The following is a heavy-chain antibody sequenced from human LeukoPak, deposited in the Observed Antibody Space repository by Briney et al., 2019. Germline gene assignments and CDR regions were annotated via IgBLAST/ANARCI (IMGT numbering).Heavy chain of an antibody. CDR1: GFTFNSYV. CDR3: AKFRGIAAAGRDAFDI. CDR2: ISDGGGTT. J-gene: IGHJ3*02. D-gene: IGHD6-13*01. V-gene: IGHV3-23*01. Sequence: GGSLRLSCVASGFTFNSYVMSWVRQAPGEGLEWVSGISDGGGTTYYADSVKGRFTISRDNSKNTLYLQMNSLRAEDTAVYYCAKFRGIAAAGRDAFDIWGQGTMVTVSS.